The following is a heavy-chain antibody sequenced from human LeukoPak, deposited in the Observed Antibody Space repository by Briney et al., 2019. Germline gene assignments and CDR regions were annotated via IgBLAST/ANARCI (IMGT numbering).Heavy chain of an antibody. CDR3: ARDIYYGSGSYLHYGMDV. CDR1: GFTFSSYW. D-gene: IGHD3-10*01. CDR2: IKQDGSEK. Sequence: GGSLRLSCAASGFTFSSYWMSWVRQAPGKGLEWVANIKQDGSEKYYVDSVKGRFTISRDNAKNSLYPQMNSLRAEDTAVYYCARDIYYGSGSYLHYGMDVWGQGTTVTVSS. J-gene: IGHJ6*02. V-gene: IGHV3-7*01.